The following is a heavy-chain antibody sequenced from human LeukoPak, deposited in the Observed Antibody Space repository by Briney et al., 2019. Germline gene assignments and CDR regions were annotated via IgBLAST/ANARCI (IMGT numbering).Heavy chain of an antibody. CDR2: IYYSGST. Sequence: SETLSLTCTVSGGSISSSSYYWGWIRQPPGKGLEWIGSIYYSGSTYYNPSLKSRVTISVDTSKNQFSLKLSSVTAADTAVYYCARHDYYYYYYMDVWGKGTTVTVSS. V-gene: IGHV4-39*01. J-gene: IGHJ6*03. CDR1: GGSISSSSYY. CDR3: ARHDYYYYYYMDV. D-gene: IGHD4/OR15-4a*01.